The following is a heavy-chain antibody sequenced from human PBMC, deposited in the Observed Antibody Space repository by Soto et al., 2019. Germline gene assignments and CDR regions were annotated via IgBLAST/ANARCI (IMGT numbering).Heavy chain of an antibody. D-gene: IGHD3-3*01. CDR3: VVLELFSRSVSAYYYYGMDV. V-gene: IGHV1-69*01. CDR1: GGTFSSYA. Sequence: QVQLVQSGAEVKKPGSSVKVSCKASGGTFSSYAISWVRQAPGQGLEWMGGIIPIFGTANYAQKFQGRVTITADESTSTAYMELSSLRSEDTAVYYCVVLELFSRSVSAYYYYGMDVWGQGTTVTVSS. CDR2: IIPIFGTA. J-gene: IGHJ6*02.